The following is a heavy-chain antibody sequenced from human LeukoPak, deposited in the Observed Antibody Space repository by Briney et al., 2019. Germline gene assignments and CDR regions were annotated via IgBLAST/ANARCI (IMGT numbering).Heavy chain of an antibody. CDR1: GGSFSGYY. CDR2: INHSGST. CDR3: ARARPDFWSGYSKVSYMDV. J-gene: IGHJ6*03. Sequence: PSETLSLTCAVYGGSFSGYYWSWIRQPPGKGLEWIGEINHSGSTNYNPSLKSRVTISVDTSKNQFSLKLSSVTAADTAVYYCARARPDFWSGYSKVSYMDVWGKGTTVTVSS. V-gene: IGHV4-34*01. D-gene: IGHD3-3*01.